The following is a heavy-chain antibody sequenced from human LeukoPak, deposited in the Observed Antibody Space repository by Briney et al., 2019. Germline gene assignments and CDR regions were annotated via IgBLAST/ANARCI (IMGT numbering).Heavy chain of an antibody. CDR3: ARGRGYSYGYSDV. D-gene: IGHD5-18*01. J-gene: IGHJ6*04. CDR2: INHSGST. CDR1: GGSFSGYY. V-gene: IGHV4-34*01. Sequence: SETLSLTCAVYGGSFSGYYWSWIRQPPGKGLEWIGEINHSGSTNYNPSLKSRVTISVDTSENQFSLKLSSVTAADTAVYYCARGRGYSYGYSDVWGKGTTVTVSS.